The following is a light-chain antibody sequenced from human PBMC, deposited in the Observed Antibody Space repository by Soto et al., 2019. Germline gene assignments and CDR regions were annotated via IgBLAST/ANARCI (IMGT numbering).Light chain of an antibody. V-gene: IGLV1-40*01. CDR1: NTNIGAGYD. CDR2: ANT. Sequence: QSELTQPPAGSAAPGQWLTISYTVDNTNIGAGYDVQWYQQLPGTAPKLLIYANTNRPSGVPARFSGSKSGTSASLAITGLQAEDEADYYCQSSDNRLTTSYVFGSGTKATVL. J-gene: IGLJ1*01. CDR3: QSSDNRLTTSYV.